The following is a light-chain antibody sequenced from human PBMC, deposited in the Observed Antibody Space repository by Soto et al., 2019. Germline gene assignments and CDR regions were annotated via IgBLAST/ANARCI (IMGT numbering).Light chain of an antibody. CDR1: QYIGSA. CDR3: QQRSNWPPIT. Sequence: EVVLTQSPATLSVSPGDRATLSCRASQYIGSAVAWYHQRPGQPPRLLIHDASHRAAGIPARFSGSGFGTDFTLTISSLEPEDAAVYYCQQRSNWPPITFGQGTRLGIK. J-gene: IGKJ5*01. V-gene: IGKV3-11*01. CDR2: DAS.